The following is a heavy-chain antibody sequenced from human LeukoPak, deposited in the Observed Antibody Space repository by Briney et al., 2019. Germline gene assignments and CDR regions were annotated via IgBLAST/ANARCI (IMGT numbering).Heavy chain of an antibody. J-gene: IGHJ6*03. CDR2: ISWDGGST. V-gene: IGHV3-43D*04. D-gene: IGHD5-12*01. CDR1: GFTFDDYA. CDR3: AKARGLPPYYYYMDV. Sequence: GGSLRLSCAASGFTFDDYAMHWVRQAPGKGLEWVSLISWDGGSTYYADSVKGRFTISRDNSKNSLYLQMNSLRAEETVLYYCAKARGLPPYYYYMDVWGKGPTVTVSS.